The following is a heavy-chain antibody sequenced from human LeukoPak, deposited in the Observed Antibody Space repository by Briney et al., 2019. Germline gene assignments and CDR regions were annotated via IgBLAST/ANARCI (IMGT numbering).Heavy chain of an antibody. D-gene: IGHD2-21*02. V-gene: IGHV3-7*01. CDR3: ARDGSRGNLVTAPDY. Sequence: GGSLRLSCVASGFTFTNYWMTWVRQAPGKGLEWVANMKQDGREKYYVDSVKGRFTISRDNAKNSLYLQMNSLRAEDTAVYYCARDGSRGNLVTAPDYWGQGTLVTVSS. CDR1: GFTFTNYW. J-gene: IGHJ4*02. CDR2: MKQDGREK.